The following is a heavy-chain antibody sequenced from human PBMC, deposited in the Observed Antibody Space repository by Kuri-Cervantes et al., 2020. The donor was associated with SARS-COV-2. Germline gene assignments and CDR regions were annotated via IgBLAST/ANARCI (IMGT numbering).Heavy chain of an antibody. CDR2: IIPIFGIA. CDR3: ARTGYCSGGSCYPYYYYGMDV. V-gene: IGHV1-69*13. Sequence: SVKVSCKASGGTFSSYAISWVRQAPGQGLEWMGGIIPIFGIANYAQKFQGRVTITADESTSTAYMELSSLRSEDTAVYYCARTGYCSGGSCYPYYYYGMDVWGQGTTVTVSS. J-gene: IGHJ6*02. CDR1: GGTFSSYA. D-gene: IGHD2-15*01.